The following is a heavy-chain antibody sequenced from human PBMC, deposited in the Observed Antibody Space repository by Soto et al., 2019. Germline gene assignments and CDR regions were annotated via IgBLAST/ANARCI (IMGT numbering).Heavy chain of an antibody. D-gene: IGHD3-10*01. CDR1: GYSFTSYD. CDR3: AGFGELAKFDP. Sequence: ASVKVSCKGSGYSFTSYDINWVRQASGQGPEWMGWMNPSSTNTGYAQAFQGRVTMTRNTSASTAYMELSSLTPDDTAVYYCAGFGELAKFDPWGQGTLVTVSS. J-gene: IGHJ5*02. V-gene: IGHV1-8*01. CDR2: MNPSSTNT.